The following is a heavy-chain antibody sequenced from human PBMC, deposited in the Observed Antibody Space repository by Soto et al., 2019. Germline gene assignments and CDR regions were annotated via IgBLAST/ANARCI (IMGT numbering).Heavy chain of an antibody. Sequence: EVQLVESGGGLVQPGGSLRLSCAASGFTFSSYAMHWVRQAPGKGLEYVSAISSNGGSTYYANSVKGRFTIPRDNSKNTLYLQMGSLRAEDMAVYYCARGGSRSYYFDYWGQGTLVTVSS. J-gene: IGHJ4*02. CDR2: ISSNGGST. D-gene: IGHD2-2*01. CDR3: ARGGSRSYYFDY. CDR1: GFTFSSYA. V-gene: IGHV3-64*01.